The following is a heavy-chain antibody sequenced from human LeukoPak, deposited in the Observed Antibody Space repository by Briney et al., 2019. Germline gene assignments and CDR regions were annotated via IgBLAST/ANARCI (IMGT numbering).Heavy chain of an antibody. CDR2: ITAYNGNT. CDR1: GYTFTSYG. V-gene: IGHV1-18*01. J-gene: IGHJ6*02. Sequence: ASVQVSCKASGYTFTSYGISWVRQAPGQGLEWMGLITAYNGNTNYAQKLQGRVTMTTDTSTSTAYMELRSLRSDDTAVYYCARKGIAAAGGDDYYYYGMDVWGQGTTVTVSS. CDR3: ARKGIAAAGGDDYYYYGMDV. D-gene: IGHD6-13*01.